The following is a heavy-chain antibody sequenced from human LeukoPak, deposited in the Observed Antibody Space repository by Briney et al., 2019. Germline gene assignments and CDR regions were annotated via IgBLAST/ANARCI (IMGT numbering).Heavy chain of an antibody. D-gene: IGHD4-17*01. CDR2: INPNSGGT. CDR1: GYTFTDYY. J-gene: IGHJ4*02. CDR3: ARGDDYGDFDY. Sequence: ASVKVSCKASGYTFTDYYMHWVRQAPGQGLEWMGWINPNSGGTNYAQNFQGRVTMTRDTSITTAYVELSRLRSDDTAVYYCARGDDYGDFDYWGQGALVTVSS. V-gene: IGHV1-2*02.